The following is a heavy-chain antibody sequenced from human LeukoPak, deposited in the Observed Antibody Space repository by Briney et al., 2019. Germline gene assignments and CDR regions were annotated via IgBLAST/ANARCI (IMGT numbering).Heavy chain of an antibody. J-gene: IGHJ4*02. V-gene: IGHV4-34*01. CDR3: ARDSSSSFGLDY. Sequence: PSETLSLTCAVYGGSFSGYYWSWIRQPPGKGLEWIGEISHSGSTNYNPSLKSRVTISVDTSKNQFSLKLSSVTAADTAVYYCARDSSSSFGLDYWGQGTLVTVSS. CDR1: GGSFSGYY. D-gene: IGHD6-6*01. CDR2: ISHSGST.